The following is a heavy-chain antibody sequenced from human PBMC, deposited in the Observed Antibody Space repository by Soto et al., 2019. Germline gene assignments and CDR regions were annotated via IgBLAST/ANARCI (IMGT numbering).Heavy chain of an antibody. J-gene: IGHJ4*02. CDR1: GYSFTDYK. D-gene: IGHD4-17*01. Sequence: QGQLLQSGAEVKKPGASVKVSCKTSGYSFTDYKLHWVRQAPGQGLEWMGWVDPNGGGSNSAQKFQGSVTMTWDTSITTADLDLTRLTTNVTATYFCATWVDYGDFAGFDFWGEGTLCTVAS. CDR3: ATWVDYGDFAGFDF. CDR2: VDPNGGGS. V-gene: IGHV1-2*04.